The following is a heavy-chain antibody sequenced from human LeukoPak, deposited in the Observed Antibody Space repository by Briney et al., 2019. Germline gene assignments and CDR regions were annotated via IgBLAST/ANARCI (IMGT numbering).Heavy chain of an antibody. J-gene: IGHJ4*02. CDR2: IIPIFGTA. V-gene: IGHV1-69*13. Sequence: SVKVSCKASGGTFSSYAISWVRQAPGQGLEWMGGIIPIFGTANYAQKFQGRVTITADESTSTAYMELSSLRSEDTAVYYCAGESIAARPDSGLFDYWGQGTLVTVSS. CDR3: AGESIAARPDSGLFDY. CDR1: GGTFSSYA. D-gene: IGHD6-6*01.